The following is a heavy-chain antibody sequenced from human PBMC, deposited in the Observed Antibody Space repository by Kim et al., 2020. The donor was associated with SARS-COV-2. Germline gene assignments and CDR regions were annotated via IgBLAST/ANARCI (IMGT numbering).Heavy chain of an antibody. J-gene: IGHJ6*02. D-gene: IGHD3-16*01. Sequence: GGSLRLSCAASGFTFDSYAMNWVRQAPGKGLEWVSGISGSAGSTYYADSVRGRFTISRDNSNNTLYLQMNSLRGEDTAVYYCAKDLGSYFYSMDVWGQGTTVTVSS. CDR3: AKDLGSYFYSMDV. V-gene: IGHV3-23*01. CDR2: ISGSAGST. CDR1: GFTFDSYA.